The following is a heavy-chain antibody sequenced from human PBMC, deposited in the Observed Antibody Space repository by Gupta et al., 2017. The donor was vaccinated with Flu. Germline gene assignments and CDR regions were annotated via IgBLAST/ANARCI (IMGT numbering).Heavy chain of an antibody. CDR1: GYTFTSYP. J-gene: IGHJ4*02. D-gene: IGHD3-3*01. V-gene: IGHV1-3*01. Sequence: QVQLVQSGAEVKKPGASVKVSCKASGYTFTSYPMDWVRQAPGQRLEWMGWINAGNGNTKYSQKFQGRVTITRDTSASTAYMELSRLRSEDTAVYYCASQNDFWSGPYFDYWGQGTLVTVSS. CDR2: INAGNGNT. CDR3: ASQNDFWSGPYFDY.